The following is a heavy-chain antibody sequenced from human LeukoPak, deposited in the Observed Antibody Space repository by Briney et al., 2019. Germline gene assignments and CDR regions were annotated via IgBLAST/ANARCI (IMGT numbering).Heavy chain of an antibody. CDR2: INHSGST. V-gene: IGHV4-39*01. CDR1: GGSISSSSYY. Sequence: SETLSLTCTVSGGSISSSSYYWGWIRQPPGKGLEWIGEINHSGSTNYNPSLKSRVTISVDTSKNQFSLKLSSVTAADTAVYYCARQETWFDPWGQGTLVTVSS. CDR3: ARQETWFDP. J-gene: IGHJ5*02.